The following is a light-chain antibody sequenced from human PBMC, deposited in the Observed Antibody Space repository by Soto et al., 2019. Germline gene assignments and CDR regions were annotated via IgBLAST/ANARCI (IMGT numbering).Light chain of an antibody. CDR2: GAS. J-gene: IGKJ4*01. V-gene: IGKV3-15*01. CDR1: QSVSSN. Sequence: EIVMTQSPATLSVSPGERATLSCRASQSVSSNLAWYQQKPGQAPRLLIYGASTRATGIPARLSGSGSGTEFTLTISSLQSEDFAVYYCQQSNNWPLTFGGGTKVEIK. CDR3: QQSNNWPLT.